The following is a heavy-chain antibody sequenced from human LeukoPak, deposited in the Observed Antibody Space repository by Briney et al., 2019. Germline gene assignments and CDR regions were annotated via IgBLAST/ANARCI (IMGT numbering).Heavy chain of an antibody. CDR2: ISTNGGST. V-gene: IGHV3-64D*09. CDR1: GFTFSSYA. J-gene: IGHJ4*02. CDR3: VSGSEAFAPYYFDY. Sequence: PGGSLRLSCSASGFTFSSYAMHWVRQAPGKGLEYVSAISTNGGSTYFADSVKGRFTISRDNSKNTLYLQMSSLRAEDTAVYYCVSGSEAFAPYYFDYWGQGTLVIVSS.